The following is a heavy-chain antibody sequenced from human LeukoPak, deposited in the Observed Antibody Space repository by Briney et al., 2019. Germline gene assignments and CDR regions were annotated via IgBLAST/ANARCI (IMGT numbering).Heavy chain of an antibody. CDR2: MNPNSGNT. Sequence: ASVKVSCKASGYTFTSYDINWVRQATGRGLEWMGWMNPNSGNTGYAQKFQGRVTITRNTSISTAYMELSSLRSEDTAVYYCARSPGYDFWSGYYHMDVWGKGTTVTVSS. V-gene: IGHV1-8*03. D-gene: IGHD3-3*01. CDR1: GYTFTSYD. CDR3: ARSPGYDFWSGYYHMDV. J-gene: IGHJ6*03.